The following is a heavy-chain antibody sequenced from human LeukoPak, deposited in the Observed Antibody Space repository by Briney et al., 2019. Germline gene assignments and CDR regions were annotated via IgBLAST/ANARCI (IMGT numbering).Heavy chain of an antibody. CDR1: GGSISSSSYY. J-gene: IGHJ5*02. Sequence: SETLSLTCTVSGGSISSSSYYWSWVRQPPGKGLEWIGYIYYTGSTNYNPSLKTRVTMSVDTSKNQFSLKLSSVTAADTAVYYCARGPLTVTRGFDPWGQGTLVTVSS. CDR3: ARGPLTVTRGFDP. D-gene: IGHD4-17*01. CDR2: IYYTGST. V-gene: IGHV4-61*05.